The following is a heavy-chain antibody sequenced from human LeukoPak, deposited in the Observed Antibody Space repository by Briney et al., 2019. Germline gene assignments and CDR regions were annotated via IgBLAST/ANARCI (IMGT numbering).Heavy chain of an antibody. CDR3: ARDPAPYSSSWYYFDY. Sequence: GGSLRLSCAASGFTFSSYAMSWVRQAPGKGLEWVSAISGSGGSTYYADSVKGWFTISRDNSKNTLYLQMNSLRAEDTAVYYCARDPAPYSSSWYYFDYWGQGTLVTVSS. J-gene: IGHJ4*02. CDR1: GFTFSSYA. CDR2: ISGSGGST. V-gene: IGHV3-23*01. D-gene: IGHD6-13*01.